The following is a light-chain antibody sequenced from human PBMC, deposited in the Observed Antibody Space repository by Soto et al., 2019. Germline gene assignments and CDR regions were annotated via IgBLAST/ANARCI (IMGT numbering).Light chain of an antibody. V-gene: IGKV3-20*01. CDR2: AAS. CDR3: QQYGSSLFS. Sequence: EIALTQSQGTMSLSPVDGATFSCSSSQSVSSSYLAWYQQKPGQAPRLLIYAASSRATGIPDRFSGSGSGTDFTLTISRLEPEDFAVYYCQQYGSSLFSFGPGTKVDI. CDR1: QSVSSSY. J-gene: IGKJ3*01.